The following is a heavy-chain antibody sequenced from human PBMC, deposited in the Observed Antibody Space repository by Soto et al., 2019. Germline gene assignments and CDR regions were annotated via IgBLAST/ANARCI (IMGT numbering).Heavy chain of an antibody. CDR1: GGSISSYY. V-gene: IGHV4-59*01. CDR2: IYYSGST. D-gene: IGHD2-15*01. CDR3: ARGVLSGGSCYFDY. J-gene: IGHJ4*02. Sequence: TSETLSLTCTVSGGSISSYYWSWIRQPPGKGLEWIGYIYYSGSTNYNPSLKSRVTISVDTSKNQFPLKLSSVTAADTAVYYCARGVLSGGSCYFDYWGQGTLVTVSS.